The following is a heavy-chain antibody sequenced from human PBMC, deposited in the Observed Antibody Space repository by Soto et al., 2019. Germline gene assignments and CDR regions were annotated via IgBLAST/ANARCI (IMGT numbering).Heavy chain of an antibody. J-gene: IGHJ4*02. V-gene: IGHV3-33*01. Sequence: GGSLRLSCAASGFTFSDYDMHWVRQAPGKGLEWVALIWSDGSSEYYADSMKGRLTISRDNSKNTLYLQMNSLRAEETAVYFCARGPKSGTFRYYFDYWGQGTLVT. CDR3: ARGPKSGTFRYYFDY. CDR1: GFTFSDYD. CDR2: IWSDGSSE. D-gene: IGHD1-26*01.